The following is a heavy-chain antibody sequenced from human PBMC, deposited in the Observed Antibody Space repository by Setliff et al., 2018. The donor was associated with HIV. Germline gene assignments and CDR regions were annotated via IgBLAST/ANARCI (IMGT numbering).Heavy chain of an antibody. CDR3: VVYFGGNGGRGL. CDR2: TPYSGST. D-gene: IGHD2-15*01. J-gene: IGHJ4*02. Sequence: SETLSLTCRFSGDSIVSDDSTSSHHCSWIRQPPGRGLEWIGTTPYSGSTNYNPSLRSRVTISLDPSTNQFSLRLNSVTAADTAHYFCVVYFGGNGGRGLWGQGTLVTVS. V-gene: IGHV4-59*11. CDR1: GDSIVSDDSTSSHH.